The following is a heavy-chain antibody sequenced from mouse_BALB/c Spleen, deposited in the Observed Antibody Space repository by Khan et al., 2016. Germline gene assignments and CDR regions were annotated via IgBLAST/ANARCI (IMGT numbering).Heavy chain of an antibody. CDR2: ISYSGST. J-gene: IGHJ1*01. CDR3: ARAPPRWYFDV. CDR1: GYSITSDYA. V-gene: IGHV3-2*02. Sequence: VQLKESGPGLVKPSPSLSLTCTVTGYSITSDYAWNWLRQFPGNKLEWMGYISYSGSTSYNPSLKSRISITRDTSKNQFFLQLNSVTTEDTATYYCARAPPRWYFDVWGAGTTVTVSS.